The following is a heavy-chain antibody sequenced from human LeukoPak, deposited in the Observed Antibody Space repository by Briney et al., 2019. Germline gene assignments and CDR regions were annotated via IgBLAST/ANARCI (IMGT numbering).Heavy chain of an antibody. V-gene: IGHV1-8*01. CDR3: AKQGNFFGSGNYYGNWFDF. Sequence: ASVKVSCKASGNSFTNFDINWVRQAAGQGLEWMGWMNPNNGNTGYAQKFQGRVTMTRDTSTDTAYMELGSLTPGDTGVYYCAKQGNFFGSGNYYGNWFDFWGQGKLVTVSS. D-gene: IGHD3-10*01. J-gene: IGHJ5*01. CDR2: MNPNNGNT. CDR1: GNSFTNFD.